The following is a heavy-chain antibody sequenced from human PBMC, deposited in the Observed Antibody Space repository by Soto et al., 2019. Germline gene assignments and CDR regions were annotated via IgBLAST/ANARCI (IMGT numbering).Heavy chain of an antibody. CDR2: MNPNRGNT. CDR1: GYTFPSND. V-gene: IGHV1-8*01. D-gene: IGHD4-17*01. CDR3: ARSTNDYGDRH. Sequence: QVQLVQSGAEVKKPGASVKVSCKASGYTFPSNDINWGRQATGQGLEWMGWMNPNRGNTGYAQKFQGRITMTRNTSISTAYMELSSLRSEDTAVYYCARSTNDYGDRHWGQGTLVTVSS. J-gene: IGHJ4*02.